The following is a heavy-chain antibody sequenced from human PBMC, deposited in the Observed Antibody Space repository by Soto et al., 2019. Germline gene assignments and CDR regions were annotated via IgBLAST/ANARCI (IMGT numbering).Heavy chain of an antibody. V-gene: IGHV1-69*06. CDR1: GGTFSSYA. Sequence: QVQLVQSGAEVKKPGSSVKVSCKASGGTFSSYAISWVRRAPGQGLEWMGGIIPIFGTANYAQKFQGRVTITADKSTSTAYMDQSSLRSEDTAVYYCARSRVETTVTPESYFDYWGQRTLVTVSS. CDR2: IIPIFGTA. CDR3: ARSRVETTVTPESYFDY. D-gene: IGHD4-17*01. J-gene: IGHJ4*02.